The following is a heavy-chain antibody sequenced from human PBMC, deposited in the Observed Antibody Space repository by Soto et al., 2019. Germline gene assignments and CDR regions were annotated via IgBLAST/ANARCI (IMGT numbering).Heavy chain of an antibody. CDR1: GFTFTNYA. CDR2: IKSKAYDETT. CDR3: STVGKWERLRFGSDY. D-gene: IGHD1-26*01. J-gene: IGHJ4*01. V-gene: IGHV3-49*05. Sequence: EVQLVESGGGLVKPGRSLRLSCTTSGFTFTNYAMSWFRQAPGKGLEWVGLIKSKAYDETTEYAASVKGRFTISRDDFKSIAYLQMDNLKTEDTVVYYCSTVGKWERLRFGSDYWGHGNLVTVSS.